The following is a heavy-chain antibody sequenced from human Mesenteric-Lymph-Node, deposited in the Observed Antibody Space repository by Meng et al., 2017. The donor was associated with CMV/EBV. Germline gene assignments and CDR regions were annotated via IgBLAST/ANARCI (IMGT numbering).Heavy chain of an antibody. CDR1: GGSISSSSYY. J-gene: IGHJ4*02. D-gene: IGHD5-24*01. CDR3: ARGKRWLQQTFDY. V-gene: IGHV4-61*01. CDR2: IYYSGST. Sequence: GSLRLSCTVSGGSISSSSYYWSWIRQPPGKGLEWIGYIYYSGSTNYNPSLKSRVTISVDTSKNQFSLKLSSVTAADTAVYYCARGKRWLQQTFDYWGQGTLVTVSS.